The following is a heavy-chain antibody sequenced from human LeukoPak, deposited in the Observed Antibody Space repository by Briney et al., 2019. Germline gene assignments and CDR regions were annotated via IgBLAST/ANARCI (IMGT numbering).Heavy chain of an antibody. V-gene: IGHV3-30*18. J-gene: IGHJ4*02. Sequence: QPGRSLRLSCAASRFTFSSYGMHWVRQAPGKGLEWVAVISYDGSNKYYADSVKGRFTISRDNSKNTLYLQMNSLRAEDTAVYYCAKGPAPFDYWGQGTLVTVSS. CDR3: AKGPAPFDY. CDR2: ISYDGSNK. CDR1: RFTFSSYG.